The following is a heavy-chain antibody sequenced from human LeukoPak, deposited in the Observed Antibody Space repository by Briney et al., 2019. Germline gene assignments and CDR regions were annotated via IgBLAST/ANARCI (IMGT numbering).Heavy chain of an antibody. CDR1: RFIFSSYW. V-gene: IGHV3-74*01. CDR2: INTDGSST. Sequence: GGSLRLSCAASRFIFSSYWMHWVRQAPGKGLVWVSRINTDGSSTSYADSVKGRFTISRDNSKNTLYLQMNSLRTEDTAVYSCASLADTDAFDIWGQGTVVTVSS. D-gene: IGHD5-18*01. J-gene: IGHJ3*02. CDR3: ASLADTDAFDI.